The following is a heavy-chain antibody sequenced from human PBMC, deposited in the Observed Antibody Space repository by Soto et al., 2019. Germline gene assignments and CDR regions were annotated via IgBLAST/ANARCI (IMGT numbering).Heavy chain of an antibody. CDR3: ARGDLTVVVPADTYYYYYYGMEF. D-gene: IGHD2-2*01. J-gene: IGHJ6*01. CDR1: GFTFSSYE. Sequence: VGSLRLSCASSGFTFSSYEMNCVRESPGKWLEWVSYISSSGSTIYYADSVKGRFTISRDNAKNSLYLQMNSLRAEDTAVYYCARGDLTVVVPADTYYYYYYGMEFWGQGTTGIVSS. CDR2: ISSSGSTI. V-gene: IGHV3-48*03.